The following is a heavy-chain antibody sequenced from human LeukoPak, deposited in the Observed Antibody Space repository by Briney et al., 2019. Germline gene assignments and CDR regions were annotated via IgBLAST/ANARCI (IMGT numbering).Heavy chain of an antibody. CDR1: GFTFSSYS. D-gene: IGHD3-10*01. CDR3: AREGNYYGSGSYYMPLPFDY. V-gene: IGHV3-21*01. J-gene: IGHJ4*02. Sequence: KPGGSLRLSCAASGFTFSSYSMNWVRQAPGKGLEWVSSISSSSSYIYYADSVKGRFTISRDNAKNSLYLQMNSLRAEDTVVYYCAREGNYYGSGSYYMPLPFDYWGQGTLVTVSS. CDR2: ISSSSSYI.